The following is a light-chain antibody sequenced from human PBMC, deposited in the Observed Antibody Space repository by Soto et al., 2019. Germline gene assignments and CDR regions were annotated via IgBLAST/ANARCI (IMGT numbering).Light chain of an antibody. Sequence: QSALTQPASVSGSPGQSITISCTGTSSDVGGYNYVSWYQQHPAKAPNLMIYEVSNRPSGVSHRCSGSKSANTSSLTISVLQAQDDADYSFFSYTTSSTLVFGGGTKLTVL. V-gene: IGLV2-14*01. CDR1: SSDVGGYNY. CDR2: EVS. J-gene: IGLJ3*02. CDR3: FSYTTSSTLV.